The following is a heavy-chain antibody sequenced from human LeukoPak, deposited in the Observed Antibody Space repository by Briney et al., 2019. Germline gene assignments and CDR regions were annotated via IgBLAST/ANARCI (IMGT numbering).Heavy chain of an antibody. V-gene: IGHV4-34*01. CDR2: INHSGGT. Sequence: SETLSLTCAVYGGSFSGYYWSWIRQPPGKGLEWIGEINHSGGTNYNPSLKSRVTISVGTSKNQFSLKLSSVTAADTAVYYCARTRPPAGDFDYWGQGTLVTVSS. D-gene: IGHD2-2*01. CDR1: GGSFSGYY. J-gene: IGHJ4*02. CDR3: ARTRPPAGDFDY.